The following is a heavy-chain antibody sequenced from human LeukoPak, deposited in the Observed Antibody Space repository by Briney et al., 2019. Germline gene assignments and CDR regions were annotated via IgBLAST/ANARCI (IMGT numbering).Heavy chain of an antibody. CDR1: SGSINTYY. CDR3: ARRGVKTTRFDY. V-gene: IGHV4-59*01. Sequence: SETLSLTCTVYSGSINTYYWSWLRQPPGKGREGMRYLYNSGTTNYNPSLKSRLSISADTSKNHFSLNLNSVTAADTAVYYFARRGVKTTRFDYWGQGILVTVSS. D-gene: IGHD1-1*01. J-gene: IGHJ4*02. CDR2: LYNSGTT.